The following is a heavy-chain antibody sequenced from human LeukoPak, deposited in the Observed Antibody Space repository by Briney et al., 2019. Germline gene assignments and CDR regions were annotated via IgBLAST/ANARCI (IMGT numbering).Heavy chain of an antibody. CDR3: ARAEEWLLNAFDI. J-gene: IGHJ3*02. D-gene: IGHD3-3*01. CDR1: GGSFSGYY. Sequence: SETLSLTCAVYGGSFSGYYWSWIRQPPGKGLEWIGEINHSGSTNYNPSLKSRVTISVDTSKNQFSLKLSSVTAADTAVYYCARAEEWLLNAFDIWGQGTMVIVSS. V-gene: IGHV4-34*01. CDR2: INHSGST.